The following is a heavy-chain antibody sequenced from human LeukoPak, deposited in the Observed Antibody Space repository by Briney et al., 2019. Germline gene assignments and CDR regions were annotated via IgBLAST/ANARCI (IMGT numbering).Heavy chain of an antibody. D-gene: IGHD3-10*01. J-gene: IGHJ4*02. V-gene: IGHV3-33*01. CDR3: ARDFNYGSRSYFETEPAHLFDY. CDR1: GFTFSSYG. Sequence: GGSLRLSCAASGFTFSSYGMHWVRQAPGKGLEWVAVIWYDGSNKYYADSVKGRFTISRDNSKNTLYLQMNSLRAEDTAVYYCARDFNYGSRSYFETEPAHLFDYWGQGTLVTVSS. CDR2: IWYDGSNK.